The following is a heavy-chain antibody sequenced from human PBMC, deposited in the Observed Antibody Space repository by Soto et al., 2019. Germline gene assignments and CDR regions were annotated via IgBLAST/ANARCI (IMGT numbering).Heavy chain of an antibody. CDR1: GGSISSYY. CDR3: ARGSVDTVDSSGFYEY. J-gene: IGHJ4*02. V-gene: IGHV4-59*01. Sequence: SETLSLTCTVSGGSISSYYWSWIRQPPGKGLEWIGYIYYSGSTNYNPSLKSRVTISVDTSKNQFSLKLSSVTAADRAVYYCARGSVDTVDSSGFYEYWGKGTPVTVSS. D-gene: IGHD3-22*01. CDR2: IYYSGST.